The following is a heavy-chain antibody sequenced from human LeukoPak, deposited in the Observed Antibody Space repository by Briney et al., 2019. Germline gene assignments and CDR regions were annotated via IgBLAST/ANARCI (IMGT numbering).Heavy chain of an antibody. CDR2: ISFSGDYI. Sequence: PGGSLRLSCAASGFTFSTHSMNWVRQAPGKGLEWVSSISFSGDYIYYADSVKGRFTISRDNSKNTLYLQMNSLRAEDTAVYYCARAGGYYDSMDYWGQGTLVTVSS. V-gene: IGHV3-21*01. D-gene: IGHD3-22*01. J-gene: IGHJ4*02. CDR1: GFTFSTHS. CDR3: ARAGGYYDSMDY.